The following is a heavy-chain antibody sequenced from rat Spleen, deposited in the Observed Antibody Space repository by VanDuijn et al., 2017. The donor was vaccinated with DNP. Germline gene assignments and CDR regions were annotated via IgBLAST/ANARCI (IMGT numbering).Heavy chain of an antibody. CDR1: GYSITTNY. CDR2: ISYTGST. J-gene: IGHJ2*01. D-gene: IGHD3-8*01. V-gene: IGHV3-1*01. Sequence: EVQFQESGPGLVKPSQSLSLTCSVTGYSITTNYWGWIRKLLGNKMEWIGHISYTGSTSYKPSLKSRISITRDTSKNQFFLQLRSVTTEDTATYYSVRGHPPRGFDYWGQGVMVTVSS. CDR3: VRGHPPRGFDY.